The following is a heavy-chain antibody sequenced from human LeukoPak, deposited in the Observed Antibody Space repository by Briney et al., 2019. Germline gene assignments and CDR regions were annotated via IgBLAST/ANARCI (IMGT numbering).Heavy chain of an antibody. J-gene: IGHJ6*03. V-gene: IGHV3-53*01. CDR2: IYTAGST. D-gene: IGHD4/OR15-4a*01. CDR3: ARYGGKTNYYMDA. CDR1: GFSISTNY. Sequence: GGSLRLSCAVSGFSISTNYMTWVRQAPGKGLEWVSVIYTAGSTYYADSVKGRFTISRDNAKNTLFFQMNSLRVEDTALCYCARYGGKTNYYMDAWGKGTMVTVSS.